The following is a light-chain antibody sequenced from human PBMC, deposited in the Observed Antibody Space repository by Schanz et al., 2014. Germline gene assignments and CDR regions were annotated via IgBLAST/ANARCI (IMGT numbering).Light chain of an antibody. J-gene: IGKJ3*01. V-gene: IGKV1-33*01. CDR2: DAS. CDR3: QQYDNLPLT. CDR1: QDISNY. Sequence: DIQMTQSPSSLSASVGDRVTMVCQASQDISNYLNWFQQKPGKAPKLLIYDASDLETGVPSRFSGGGSGTHFTFTISSLQPEDIATYYCQQYDNLPLTFGPGTKVEIK.